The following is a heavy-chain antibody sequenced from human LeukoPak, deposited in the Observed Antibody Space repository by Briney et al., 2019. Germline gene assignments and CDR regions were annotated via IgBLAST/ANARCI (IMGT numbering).Heavy chain of an antibody. CDR1: GGSFSGYY. V-gene: IGHV4-34*01. CDR2: INHSGST. J-gene: IGHJ4*02. D-gene: IGHD3-10*01. Sequence: SETLSLTCAVYGGSFSGYYWSWIRQPPGKGLEWIGEINHSGSTNYNPSLKSRVTISVDTSKNQFSLKLSSVTAADTAMYYCARSTAALRGHFDYWGQGTLVTVSS. CDR3: ARSTAALRGHFDY.